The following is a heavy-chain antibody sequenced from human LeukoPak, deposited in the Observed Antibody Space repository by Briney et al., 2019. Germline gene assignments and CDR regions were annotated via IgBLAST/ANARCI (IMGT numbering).Heavy chain of an antibody. CDR2: IYYSRST. V-gene: IGHV4-61*05. D-gene: IGHD3-10*01. Sequence: SETLSLTCTVSGGSISSSSYYWGWIRQPPGKGLEWIGYIYYSRSTNYNPSLKSRVTISVDTSKNQFSLKLSSVTAADTAVYYCARVPSDYYGSGRWYYYMDVWGKGTTVTISS. CDR1: GGSISSSSYY. CDR3: ARVPSDYYGSGRWYYYMDV. J-gene: IGHJ6*03.